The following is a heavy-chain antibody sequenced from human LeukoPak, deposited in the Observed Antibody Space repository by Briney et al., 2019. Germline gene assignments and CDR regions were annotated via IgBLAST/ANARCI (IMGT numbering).Heavy chain of an antibody. Sequence: GASVKVSCKASGGTFSSYAISWVRQAPGQGLEWMGWISAYNGNTNYAQKLQGRVTTTTDTSTSTAYMELRSLRSDDTAVYYCARVSIVPAAPYYYYYGMDVWGQGTTVTVSS. V-gene: IGHV1-18*01. D-gene: IGHD2-2*01. CDR2: ISAYNGNT. CDR3: ARVSIVPAAPYYYYYGMDV. J-gene: IGHJ6*02. CDR1: GGTFSSYA.